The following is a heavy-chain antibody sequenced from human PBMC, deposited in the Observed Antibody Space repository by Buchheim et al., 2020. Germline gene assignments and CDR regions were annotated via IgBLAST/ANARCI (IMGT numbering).Heavy chain of an antibody. CDR2: ITYDGSQK. J-gene: IGHJ4*02. D-gene: IGHD5-18*01. CDR3: ARSNNYGYRRGLGKDY. V-gene: IGHV3-30-3*01. CDR1: GFTFSSYA. Sequence: QVQLVESGGGVVQPGRSLRVSCAASGFTFSSYAIHWVRQAPGRGLEWVAVITYDGSQKYCTASAKGRFTISRDNSKNTLYLQMNRRKAGDTAVYHCARSNNYGYRRGLGKDYWGQGTL.